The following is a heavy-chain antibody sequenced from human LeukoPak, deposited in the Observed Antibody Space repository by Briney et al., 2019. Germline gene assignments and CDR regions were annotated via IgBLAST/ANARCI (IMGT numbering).Heavy chain of an antibody. CDR2: IKQDGSEK. V-gene: IGHV3-7*05. CDR3: VRVGRGWYCYFDY. Sequence: GGSLRLSCAASGFTSSSYWMSWVRQAPGKGLEWVANIKQDGSEKYYVDSVKGRFTVSRDNANNSLYLQMNSLRAEDTAVYYCVRVGRGWYCYFDYWGQGTLVTVSS. D-gene: IGHD6-19*01. J-gene: IGHJ4*02. CDR1: GFTSSSYW.